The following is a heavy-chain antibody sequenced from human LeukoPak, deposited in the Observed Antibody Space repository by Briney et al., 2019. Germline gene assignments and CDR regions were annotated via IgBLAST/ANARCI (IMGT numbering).Heavy chain of an antibody. Sequence: GGSLRLSCAASGFTFSSYWMHWVRQAPGKGLVWVSRINSDGTITSYADSVKGRFTISRDNSKNTLYLQMSSLRAEDTAVYYCVKGLYSYGPDAFDIWGQGTMVTVSS. CDR2: INSDGTIT. D-gene: IGHD5-18*01. V-gene: IGHV3-74*01. J-gene: IGHJ3*02. CDR3: VKGLYSYGPDAFDI. CDR1: GFTFSSYW.